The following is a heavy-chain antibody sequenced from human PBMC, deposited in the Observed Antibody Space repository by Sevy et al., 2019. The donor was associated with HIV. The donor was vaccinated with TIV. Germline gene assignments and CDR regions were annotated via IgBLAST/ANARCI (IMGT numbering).Heavy chain of an antibody. CDR3: TTDPITVLVVTDGMDV. D-gene: IGHD2-8*02. Sequence: GGSLRLSCAASGFTFSNSWMSWVPQAPGKGLEWVGRIKSKTDGGTIDYAAPVKGRFTISRDDSKNTLYLQMNSLKTEDTAVYYCTTDPITVLVVTDGMDVWGQGTTVTVSS. CDR1: GFTFSNSW. CDR2: IKSKTDGGTI. V-gene: IGHV3-15*01. J-gene: IGHJ6*02.